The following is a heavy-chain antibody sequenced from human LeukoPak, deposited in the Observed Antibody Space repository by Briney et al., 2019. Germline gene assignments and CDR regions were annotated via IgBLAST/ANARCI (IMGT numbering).Heavy chain of an antibody. J-gene: IGHJ4*02. V-gene: IGHV1-18*04. D-gene: IGHD6-13*01. CDR2: ISAYNGNT. CDR1: GYTFTSYY. CDR3: ARDWGPYSSSWYDLFDY. Sequence: GASVKVSCKASGYTFTSYYMHWVRQAPGQGLEWMGWISAYNGNTNYAQKLQGRVTMTTDTSTSTAYMELRSLRSDDTAVYYCARDWGPYSSSWYDLFDYWGQGTLVTVSS.